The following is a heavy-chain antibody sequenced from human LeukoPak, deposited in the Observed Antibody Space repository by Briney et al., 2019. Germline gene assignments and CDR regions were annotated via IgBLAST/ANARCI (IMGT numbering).Heavy chain of an antibody. D-gene: IGHD5-12*01. V-gene: IGHV4-59*08. CDR1: GGSISSYY. CDR3: ARQGYSAYEILDY. Sequence: KASETLSLTCTVSGGSISSYYWSWIRQPPGKGLEWIGYIYYSGSTNYNPSLKRRVTISVDTSKNQFSLKLSSVTAADTAVYYCARQGYSAYEILDYWGQGTLVTVSS. CDR2: IYYSGST. J-gene: IGHJ4*02.